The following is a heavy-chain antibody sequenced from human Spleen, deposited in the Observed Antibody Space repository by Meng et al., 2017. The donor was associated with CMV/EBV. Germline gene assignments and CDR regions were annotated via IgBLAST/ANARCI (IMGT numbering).Heavy chain of an antibody. CDR1: GFNFANYA. Sequence: GESLKISCAASGFNFANYAMTWIRQAPGKGLEWVSTITPGVRTHYADSVKGRFIISRDISKDTLYLQMHSLRAEDTAVYYCAKGPDSSGSNYLDYWGQGTLVTVSS. V-gene: IGHV3-23*01. CDR2: ITPGVRT. D-gene: IGHD6-19*01. J-gene: IGHJ4*02. CDR3: AKGPDSSGSNYLDY.